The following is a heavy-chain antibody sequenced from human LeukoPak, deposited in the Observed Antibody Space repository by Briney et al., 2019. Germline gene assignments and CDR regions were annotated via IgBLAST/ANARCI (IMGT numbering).Heavy chain of an antibody. Sequence: GGSLRLSCAASGFTFSSYGMHWVRQAPGKGLEWVAFIRYDGSNKYYADSVKGRFTISRDNSKNTLYLPMNWLRAEDTAVYYCAKGRWLGVDYWGQGTLVTVSS. J-gene: IGHJ4*02. CDR1: GFTFSSYG. D-gene: IGHD6-19*01. V-gene: IGHV3-30*02. CDR2: IRYDGSNK. CDR3: AKGRWLGVDY.